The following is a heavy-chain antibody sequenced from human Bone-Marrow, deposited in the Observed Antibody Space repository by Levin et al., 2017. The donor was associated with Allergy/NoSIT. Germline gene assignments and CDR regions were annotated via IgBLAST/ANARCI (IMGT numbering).Heavy chain of an antibody. CDR3: AKVDSSSWNPPEYYFDC. D-gene: IGHD6-13*01. CDR2: IYYGGRT. V-gene: IGHV4-59*11. J-gene: IGHJ4*02. CDR1: GDSLTSHY. Sequence: SQTLSLTCTVSGDSLTSHYWSWIRQSPGKGLEWIGFIYYGGRTNYNPGRKSRVRISVDTSKNQFSLRLATVTAADTAVYYCAKVDSSSWNPPEYYFDCWGQGALVAVSS.